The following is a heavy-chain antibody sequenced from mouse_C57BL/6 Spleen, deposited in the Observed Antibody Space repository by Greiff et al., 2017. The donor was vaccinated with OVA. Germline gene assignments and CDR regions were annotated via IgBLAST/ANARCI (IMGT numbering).Heavy chain of an antibody. V-gene: IGHV5-9-1*02. CDR3: TRGDYGSDFDY. Sequence: EVMLVESGEGLVKPGGSLKLSCAASGFTFSSYAMSWVRQTPEKRLEWVAYISSGGDYIYYADTVKGRFTISRDNARNTLYLQMSSLKSEDTAMYYCTRGDYGSDFDYWGQGTTLTVSS. CDR1: GFTFSSYA. J-gene: IGHJ2*01. CDR2: ISSGGDYI. D-gene: IGHD1-1*01.